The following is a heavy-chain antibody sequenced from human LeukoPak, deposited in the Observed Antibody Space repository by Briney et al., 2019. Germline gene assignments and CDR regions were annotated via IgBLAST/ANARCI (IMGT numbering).Heavy chain of an antibody. J-gene: IGHJ4*02. CDR1: GFNFRDYG. Sequence: PGGSLRLSCAASGFNFRDYGMHWVRRTPGKGLEWVAFIRSDGSDKYYADSVKGRFTISRDNSKNTLYLQMNSLRAEDTAVYYCAKDRRYFDFDYWGQGTLVTVSS. CDR2: IRSDGSDK. D-gene: IGHD3-9*01. V-gene: IGHV3-30*02. CDR3: AKDRRYFDFDY.